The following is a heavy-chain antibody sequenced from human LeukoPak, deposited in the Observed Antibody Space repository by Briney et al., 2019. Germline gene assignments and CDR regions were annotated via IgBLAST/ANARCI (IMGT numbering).Heavy chain of an antibody. D-gene: IGHD2-2*02. CDR1: GFTFDDYA. CDR2: ISWNSGSI. V-gene: IGHV3-9*01. Sequence: GGSLRLSCAASGFTFDDYAMHWVRQAPGKGLEWVSGISWNSGSIGYADSVKGRFTISSDNAKNSLYLQMNSLRAEDTALYYCALVPAAIRGYYYYGMDVWGQGTTVTVSS. CDR3: ALVPAAIRGYYYYGMDV. J-gene: IGHJ6*02.